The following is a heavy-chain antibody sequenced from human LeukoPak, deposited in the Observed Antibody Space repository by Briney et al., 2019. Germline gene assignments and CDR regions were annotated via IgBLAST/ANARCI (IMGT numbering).Heavy chain of an antibody. J-gene: IGHJ6*03. D-gene: IGHD3-22*01. V-gene: IGHV4-30-2*01. Sequence: SETLSLTCAVSGGSISSGGYSWSWIRQPPGKGLEWIGYIYHSGSTYYNPSLKSRVTISVDRSKNQFSLKLSSVTAADTAVYYCARGLRDEERHYGYYYMDVWGKGTTVTVSS. CDR1: GGSISSGGYS. CDR2: IYHSGST. CDR3: ARGLRDEERHYGYYYMDV.